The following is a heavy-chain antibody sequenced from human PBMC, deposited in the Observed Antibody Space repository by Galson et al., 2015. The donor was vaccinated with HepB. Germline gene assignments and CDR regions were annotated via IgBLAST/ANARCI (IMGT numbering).Heavy chain of an antibody. CDR1: GFTFSSYW. D-gene: IGHD6-6*01. Sequence: SLRLSCAASGFTFSSYWMNWVRQAPGKGLEWVANINRDGSEKYYVDSVKGRFTVSRDNAKDSLYLQMNSLTAEDTAVYYCARCKYSSSRTGCGGVLWGQGTAVTVSS. J-gene: IGHJ6*02. CDR3: ARCKYSSSRTGCGGVL. V-gene: IGHV3-7*01. CDR2: INRDGSEK.